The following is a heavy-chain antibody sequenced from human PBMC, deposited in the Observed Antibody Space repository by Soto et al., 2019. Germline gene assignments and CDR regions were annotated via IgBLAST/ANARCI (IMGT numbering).Heavy chain of an antibody. D-gene: IGHD6-19*01. CDR1: GYSFTSYW. Sequence: GESLKISCKGSGYSFTSYWIGWVRQMPGKGLEWMGIIYPGDSDTRYSPSFQGQVTISADKSISTAYLQWSSLKASDTAMYYCARADLGYSSGWYELGAFDIWGQGTMVTVSS. CDR2: IYPGDSDT. V-gene: IGHV5-51*01. J-gene: IGHJ3*02. CDR3: ARADLGYSSGWYELGAFDI.